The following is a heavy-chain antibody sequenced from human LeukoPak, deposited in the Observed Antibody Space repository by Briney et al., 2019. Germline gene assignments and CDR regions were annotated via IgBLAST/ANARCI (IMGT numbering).Heavy chain of an antibody. D-gene: IGHD4-17*01. CDR1: GFTFSSYE. CDR2: ISGSGGST. J-gene: IGHJ4*02. CDR3: AKCLSDHDYGDYGPGRL. V-gene: IGHV3-23*01. Sequence: PGGSLRLSCAASGFTFSSYEMNWVRQAPGKGLEWVSAISGSGGSTYYADSVKGRFTISRDNSKNTLYLQMNSLRAEDTAVYYCAKCLSDHDYGDYGPGRLWGQGTLVTVSS.